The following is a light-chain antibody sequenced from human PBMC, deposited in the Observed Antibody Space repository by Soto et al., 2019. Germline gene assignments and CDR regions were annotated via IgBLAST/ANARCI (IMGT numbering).Light chain of an antibody. J-gene: IGLJ1*01. CDR2: DVN. CDR3: CSYAGSYSYA. V-gene: IGLV2-11*01. CDR1: SSDVDGFNS. Sequence: QSALTQPRSVSGSPGQSVTISCTGTSSDVDGFNSVSWYQQHPGKAPKLMIYDVNKRPSGVPDRFSGSKSGSTASLTISGLQAEDEADYHCCSYAGSYSYAFATGTKLTVL.